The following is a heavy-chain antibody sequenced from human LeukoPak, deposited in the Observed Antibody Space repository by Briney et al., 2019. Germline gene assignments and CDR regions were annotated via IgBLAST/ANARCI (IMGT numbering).Heavy chain of an antibody. CDR1: GFTFSSYG. CDR2: ISYDGSNK. V-gene: IGHV3-30*18. J-gene: IGHJ4*02. D-gene: IGHD5-18*01. CDR3: AKDQDVDTAMVMGY. Sequence: GGSLRLSCAASGFTFSSYGMHWVRQAPGKGLEWVAVISYDGSNKYYADSVKGRFTISRDNPKNTLYQQMNSLRAEDTAVYYCAKDQDVDTAMVMGYWGQGTLVTVSS.